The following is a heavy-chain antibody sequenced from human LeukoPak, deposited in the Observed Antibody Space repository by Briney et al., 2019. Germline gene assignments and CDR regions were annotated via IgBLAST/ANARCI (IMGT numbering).Heavy chain of an antibody. V-gene: IGHV3-74*01. CDR3: ARDFGYYDILAAA. CDR1: GFTFSSYW. J-gene: IGHJ5*02. CDR2: INSDGSST. Sequence: PGGSLRLSCAASGFTFSSYWMHWVRQAPGKGLVWVSRINSDGSSTSYADSVKGRFTISSDNAKNTLYLQMHRLRAEDTAVYYCARDFGYYDILAAAWGQGTLVTVSS. D-gene: IGHD3-9*01.